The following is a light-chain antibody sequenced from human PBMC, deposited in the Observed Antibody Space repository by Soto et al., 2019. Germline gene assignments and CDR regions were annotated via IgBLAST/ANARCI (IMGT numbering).Light chain of an antibody. CDR1: QSVSSY. V-gene: IGKV3-11*01. Sequence: EIVLTQSPAPLSLSPGERATLSSRASQSVSSYLAWYQQKPGQAPGLLIYDASNRATGIPARFSGSGSGTDFTLTISSLEPEDFAVYYCQQRSNWPPEITFGQGTRLEIK. J-gene: IGKJ5*01. CDR2: DAS. CDR3: QQRSNWPPEIT.